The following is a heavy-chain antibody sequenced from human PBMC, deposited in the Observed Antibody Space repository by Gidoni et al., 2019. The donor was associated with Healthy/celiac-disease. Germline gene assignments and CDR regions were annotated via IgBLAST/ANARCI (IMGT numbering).Heavy chain of an antibody. CDR3: ARSGTGYDILTGYYRQDTDY. CDR2: IKQDGGKK. CDR1: GFSFSRYW. J-gene: IGHJ4*02. Sequence: EVQLVESGGGLVQPGGSLRPSCAASGFSFSRYWLIWVRRAPGKGLEWVANIKQDGGKKYYVDSVKGRFTIARDNAKNSLYLQMNSLRAEDTAVYYCARSGTGYDILTGYYRQDTDYWGQGTLVTVSS. V-gene: IGHV3-7*01. D-gene: IGHD3-9*01.